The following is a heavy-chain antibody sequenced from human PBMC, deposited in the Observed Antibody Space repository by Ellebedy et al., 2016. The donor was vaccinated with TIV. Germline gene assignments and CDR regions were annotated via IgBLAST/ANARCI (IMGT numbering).Heavy chain of an antibody. J-gene: IGHJ6*02. V-gene: IGHV3-13*01. CDR1: GFTFSSYD. Sequence: PGGSLRLSCAASGFTFSSYDMHWVRQPTGKGLEWVSAIGTAGDTYYPGSVKGRFTISRDNAKNSLYLQMNSLRAGDTAVYYCARHTFIDNWNWDGMDVWGQGTTVAVSS. CDR2: IGTAGDT. D-gene: IGHD1-20*01. CDR3: ARHTFIDNWNWDGMDV.